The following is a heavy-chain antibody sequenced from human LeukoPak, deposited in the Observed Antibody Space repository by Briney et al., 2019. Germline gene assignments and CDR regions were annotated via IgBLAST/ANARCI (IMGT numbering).Heavy chain of an antibody. V-gene: IGHV1-46*01. D-gene: IGHD3-22*01. CDR1: GYTFTSYY. CDR3: ARDFRPSYDSSGYYYPGDY. Sequence: ASVKVSCKASGYTFTSYYMHWVRQAPGQGLEWMAIINPSGGRTSYAQKFQGRVTMTRDTSTSTVYMELSSLRSEDTAVYYCARDFRPSYDSSGYYYPGDYWGQGTLVTVSS. CDR2: INPSGGRT. J-gene: IGHJ4*02.